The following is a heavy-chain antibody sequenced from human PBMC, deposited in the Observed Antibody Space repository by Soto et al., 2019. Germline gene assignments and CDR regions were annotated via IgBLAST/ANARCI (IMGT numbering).Heavy chain of an antibody. CDR3: AATVLLWFGELRPYFDY. J-gene: IGHJ4*02. D-gene: IGHD3-10*01. CDR1: GYTFTSYG. V-gene: IGHV1-18*01. CDR2: ISAYNGNT. Sequence: VASVKVSCKASGYTFTSYGISWVRQAPGQGLEWMGWISAYNGNTNYAQKLQGRVTMTTDTSTSTAYMELRSLRSDDTAVYYCAATVLLWFGELRPYFDYWGQGTLVTVSS.